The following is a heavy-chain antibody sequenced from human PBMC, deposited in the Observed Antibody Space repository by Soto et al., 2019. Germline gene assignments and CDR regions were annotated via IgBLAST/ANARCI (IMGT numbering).Heavy chain of an antibody. Sequence: QVQLVQSGAEVKKPGASVKVSCKASGYTFTSYGISWVRQAPGQGLEWMGWISAYNGNTKYAQKLQGRVTMTTDTSTSTAYMELRSLRSDDTAVYYCARDPHVLRFLEWFSDYYYYGMDVWGQESTVTVSS. D-gene: IGHD3-3*01. CDR2: ISAYNGNT. CDR3: ARDPHVLRFLEWFSDYYYYGMDV. CDR1: GYTFTSYG. J-gene: IGHJ6*02. V-gene: IGHV1-18*01.